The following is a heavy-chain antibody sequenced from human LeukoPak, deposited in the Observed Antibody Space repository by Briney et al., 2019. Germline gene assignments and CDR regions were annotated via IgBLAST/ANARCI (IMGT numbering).Heavy chain of an antibody. CDR3: ARDTLGEGEDANYAVYYFDY. Sequence: GGSLRLSCAASGFRFNTFWMSWVRQAPGKGLEWVANIKQDGNEKYYADSVKGRFTTSRDNGKNSLDLQMNSLRADDTAFYYCARDTLGEGEDANYAVYYFDYWGQGTVVTVSS. V-gene: IGHV3-7*01. D-gene: IGHD4/OR15-4a*01. CDR2: IKQDGNEK. J-gene: IGHJ4*02. CDR1: GFRFNTFW.